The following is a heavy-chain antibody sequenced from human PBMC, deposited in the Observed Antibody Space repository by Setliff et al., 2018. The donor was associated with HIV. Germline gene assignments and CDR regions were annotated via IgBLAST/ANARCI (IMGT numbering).Heavy chain of an antibody. CDR2: FHHSGSA. CDR1: GYSISTAYY. D-gene: IGHD4-17*01. J-gene: IGHJ4*02. V-gene: IGHV4-38-2*02. CDR3: ARDPPGYGDSNDY. Sequence: SETLSLTCAVSGYSISTAYYWAWIRQSPGKGLEWIGGFHHSGSAHYNPSLKSRVTISGQTSKNQFSLKLRSVTAADTAVYYCARDPPGYGDSNDYWGQGTLVTVSS.